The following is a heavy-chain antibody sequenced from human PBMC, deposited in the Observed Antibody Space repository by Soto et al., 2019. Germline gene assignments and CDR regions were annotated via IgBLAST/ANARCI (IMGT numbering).Heavy chain of an antibody. CDR3: AHAGDYDLLSFDH. CDR1: GFSLTTTHMG. J-gene: IGHJ4*02. Sequence: QITLKESGPPLVRPAQTLTLTCAFSGFSLTTTHMGVAWIRQPPGKALEWLALIYWDDDKRYSPSLKNRLAISKHTSRNRVVLTITNMTPEDTGTYFCAHAGDYDLLSFDHWGPGTLVTVSS. V-gene: IGHV2-5*02. CDR2: IYWDDDK. D-gene: IGHD4-17*01.